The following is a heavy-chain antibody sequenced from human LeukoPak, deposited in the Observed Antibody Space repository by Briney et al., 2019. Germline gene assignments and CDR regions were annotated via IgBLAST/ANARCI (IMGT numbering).Heavy chain of an antibody. D-gene: IGHD5-18*01. V-gene: IGHV3-7*01. Sequence: PGGSLRLSCAASGFTLSAYSMNWVRQAPGKGLEWVANTNQDGSEKYYADSVKGRFTISRDNAKNSLYLQMNGLRAEDTAVYYCAKQLSSNANWGQGTLVTVSS. CDR2: TNQDGSEK. J-gene: IGHJ4*02. CDR1: GFTLSAYS. CDR3: AKQLSSNAN.